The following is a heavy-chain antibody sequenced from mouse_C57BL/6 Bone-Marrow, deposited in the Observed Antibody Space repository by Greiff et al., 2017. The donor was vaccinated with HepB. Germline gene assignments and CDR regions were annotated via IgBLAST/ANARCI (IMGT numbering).Heavy chain of an antibody. CDR2: INPSNGGT. Sequence: QVQLQQPGTELVKPGASVKLSCKASGYTFTSYWMHWVKQRPGQGLEWIGKINPSNGGTNYNEKFKSKATLTVDKSSSTAYMQLSSLTSEDSAVYYCAREELRESEWDYWGQGTSVTVSS. CDR1: GYTFTSYW. V-gene: IGHV1-53*01. CDR3: AREELRESEWDY. J-gene: IGHJ4*01. D-gene: IGHD1-1*01.